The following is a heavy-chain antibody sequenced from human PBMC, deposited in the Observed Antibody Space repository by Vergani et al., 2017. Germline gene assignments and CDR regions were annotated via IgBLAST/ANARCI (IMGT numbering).Heavy chain of an antibody. CDR3: ARQNTVTSVGY. D-gene: IGHD4-17*01. J-gene: IGHJ4*02. Sequence: QVQLQESGPGLVKPSETLSLTCAVVGFSIRSGYYWGWIRQPPGKGLEWIGSAHRSGTTYYNPSLKSRVTMSIDMSKNQISLKLTSVTAEDTAVYYCARQNTVTSVGYWGQGTLVTVSS. CDR1: GFSIRSGYY. CDR2: AHRSGTT. V-gene: IGHV4-38-2*01.